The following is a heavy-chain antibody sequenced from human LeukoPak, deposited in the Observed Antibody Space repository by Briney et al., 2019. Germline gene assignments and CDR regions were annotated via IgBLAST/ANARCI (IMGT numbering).Heavy chain of an antibody. V-gene: IGHV1-18*01. Sequence: GSSVKVSCKASGYTFTSYGISWVRQAPGQGLAGMGWISAYNGNTNYAQKLQGRVTMTTDTSTSTAYMELRSLRSDDTGVYYCARVGDYVWGSHRSYNFDYWGQGTLVTVSS. CDR1: GYTFTSYG. CDR2: ISAYNGNT. D-gene: IGHD3-16*02. CDR3: ARVGDYVWGSHRSYNFDY. J-gene: IGHJ4*02.